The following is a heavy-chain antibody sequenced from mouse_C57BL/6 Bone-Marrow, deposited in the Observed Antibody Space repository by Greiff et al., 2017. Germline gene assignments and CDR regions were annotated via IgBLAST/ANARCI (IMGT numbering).Heavy chain of an antibody. CDR3: ASSLSPHYYAMDY. V-gene: IGHV5-17*01. CDR2: ISSGSSTI. J-gene: IGHJ4*01. D-gene: IGHD6-1*01. Sequence: EVKLEESGGGLVKPGGSLKLSCAASGSTFSDYGMHWVRQVPAKGLAWVAYISSGSSTIYYADTVKGRFTISRDTAKNTLFLQMTSLRSEDTAMYYCASSLSPHYYAMDYWGQGTSVTVAS. CDR1: GSTFSDYG.